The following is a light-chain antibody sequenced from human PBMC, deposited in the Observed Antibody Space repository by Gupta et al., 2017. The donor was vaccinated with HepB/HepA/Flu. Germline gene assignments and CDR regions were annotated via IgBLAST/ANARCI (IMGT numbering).Light chain of an antibody. CDR3: QQYGTSSWT. V-gene: IGKV3-20*01. CDR1: QRVSNNY. Sequence: EIVLTQSPGTLSLSPGERATLSCRASQRVSNNYLAWYQQKPGQAPRLLIYGASSRDTGIPDRVSGSGSGTDFTLTISRVEPEDFAVYYCQQYGTSSWTFGQGTKVEV. CDR2: GAS. J-gene: IGKJ1*01.